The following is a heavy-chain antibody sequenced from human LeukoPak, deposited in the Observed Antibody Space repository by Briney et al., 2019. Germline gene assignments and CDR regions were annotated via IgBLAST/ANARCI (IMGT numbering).Heavy chain of an antibody. CDR1: GFTFSNAW. J-gene: IGHJ3*02. V-gene: IGHV3-15*01. CDR2: IKSKTDGGTT. CDR3: TTDNLGRGNSYAFDI. Sequence: GGSLRLSCAASGFTFSNAWMSWVRQAPGKGLEWVGRIKSKTDGGTTDYAAPVKGRFTISRDDSKNTLYLQMNSLKTEDTAVYYCTTDNLGRGNSYAFDIWGQGTMVTVSS. D-gene: IGHD4-23*01.